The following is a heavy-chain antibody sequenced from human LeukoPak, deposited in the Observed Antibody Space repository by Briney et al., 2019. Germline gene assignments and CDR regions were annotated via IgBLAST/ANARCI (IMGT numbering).Heavy chain of an antibody. Sequence: SETLSLTWTVSAYSVRSSYWSWIRQPPGRGLEYNGYIYHSGDNKYNPSLSSRVTMSLDTSKNQFSLNLTSVTAADSAVYYCARHNGDSYLDYWAQGTLVTVSS. D-gene: IGHD2-21*01. CDR2: IYHSGDN. V-gene: IGHV4-59*02. CDR1: AYSVRSSY. CDR3: ARHNGDSYLDY. J-gene: IGHJ4*02.